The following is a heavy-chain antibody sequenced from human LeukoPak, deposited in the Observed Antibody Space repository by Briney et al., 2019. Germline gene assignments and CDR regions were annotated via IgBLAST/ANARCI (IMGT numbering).Heavy chain of an antibody. CDR1: GGSISSYY. Sequence: SEALSLTCTVSGGSISSYYWSWIRQPPGKGLEWIGYIYYSGSTNYNPSLKSRVTISVDTSKNQFSLKLSSVTAADTAVYYCASAEVYSSSWYPIDYWGQGTLVTVSS. D-gene: IGHD6-13*01. CDR3: ASAEVYSSSWYPIDY. J-gene: IGHJ4*02. CDR2: IYYSGST. V-gene: IGHV4-59*01.